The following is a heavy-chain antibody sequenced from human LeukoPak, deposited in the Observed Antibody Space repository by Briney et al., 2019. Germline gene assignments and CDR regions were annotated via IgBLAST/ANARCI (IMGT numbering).Heavy chain of an antibody. J-gene: IGHJ6*04. CDR2: ISGSGGST. CDR3: AELGITMIGGV. D-gene: IGHD3-10*02. Sequence: GGSLRLSCAASGFTFSNYGMSWVRQAPGKGLEWVSGISGSGGSTYYADSVKGRFTISRDNSKNTLFLQMNSLRAEDTAVYYCAELGITMIGGVWGKGTTVTISS. CDR1: GFTFSNYG. V-gene: IGHV3-23*01.